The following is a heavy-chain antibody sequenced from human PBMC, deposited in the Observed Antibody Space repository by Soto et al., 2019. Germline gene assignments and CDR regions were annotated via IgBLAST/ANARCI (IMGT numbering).Heavy chain of an antibody. CDR1: GYTFTSYD. CDR3: ARAMGSSGFDP. J-gene: IGHJ5*02. CDR2: MNPNSGNT. V-gene: IGHV1-8*01. Sequence: QVQLVQSGAEVKKPGASVKVSCKASGYTFTSYDINWVRQATGQGLEWMGWMNPNSGNTGNAQKFQGRVTMTRDTAISTAYMELSSLRSEVRAGYYCARAMGSSGFDPWGQGTLVTVSS. D-gene: IGHD6-6*01.